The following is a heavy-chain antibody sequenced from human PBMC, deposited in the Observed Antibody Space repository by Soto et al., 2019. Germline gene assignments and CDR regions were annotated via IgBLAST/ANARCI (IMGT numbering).Heavy chain of an antibody. CDR1: GFTFSTYS. D-gene: IGHD6-6*01. CDR2: ISSRSYTI. Sequence: ESGGDLVQPGGSLRLSCAASGFTFSTYSMNWVRQAPGKGLEWVSYISSRSYTIYYVDSVKGRFTISRDNAKNSLYLQMNSLRDEDTAVYYCARGGSSSENGMDVWGQGTTVTVSS. CDR3: ARGGSSSENGMDV. J-gene: IGHJ6*02. V-gene: IGHV3-48*02.